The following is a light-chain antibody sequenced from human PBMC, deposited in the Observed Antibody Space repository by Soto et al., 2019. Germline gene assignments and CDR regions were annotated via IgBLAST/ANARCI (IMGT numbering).Light chain of an antibody. Sequence: QSAPTQPASVSGSPGQSIPISCTGTSSDVGGYNYVSWYQQHPGKAPKLMIYEVSNRPSGVSNRFSGSKSGNTASLTISGLQAEDEADYYCSSYTSSSTLVFGTGTKLTVL. V-gene: IGLV2-14*01. CDR2: EVS. CDR3: SSYTSSSTLV. CDR1: SSDVGGYNY. J-gene: IGLJ1*01.